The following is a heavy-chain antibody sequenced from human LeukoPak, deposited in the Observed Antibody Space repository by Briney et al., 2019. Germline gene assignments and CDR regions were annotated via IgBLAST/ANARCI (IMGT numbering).Heavy chain of an antibody. Sequence: GASVKVSCKASGYTFTSYDINWVRQATGQGLEWMGWMNPNSGNTGYAQKFQGRVTMTRNTSISTAYMELSSLRSEVTAVYYCARAYYDILTGYLSPVGEDYWGQGTLVTVST. D-gene: IGHD3-9*01. V-gene: IGHV1-8*01. CDR3: ARAYYDILTGYLSPVGEDY. J-gene: IGHJ4*02. CDR1: GYTFTSYD. CDR2: MNPNSGNT.